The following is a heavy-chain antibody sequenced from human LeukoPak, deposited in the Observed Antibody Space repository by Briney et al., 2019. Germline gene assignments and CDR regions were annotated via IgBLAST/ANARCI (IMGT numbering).Heavy chain of an antibody. D-gene: IGHD4-17*01. V-gene: IGHV4-59*01. CDR1: RGSISSYY. Sequence: PSETLSLTCTVSRGSISSYYWSWIRQPPGKGLEWIGYIYYTGSTNYNPSLKSRVTISVDTSKKQFPLKLSSVTAADTAVYYCARVATTSYYYYVMDVWGQGTTVTVSS. CDR2: IYYTGST. CDR3: ARVATTSYYYYVMDV. J-gene: IGHJ6*02.